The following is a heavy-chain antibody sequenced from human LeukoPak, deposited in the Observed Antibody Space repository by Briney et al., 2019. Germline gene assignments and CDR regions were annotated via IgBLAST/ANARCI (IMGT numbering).Heavy chain of an antibody. CDR3: AKDSRGYGGSDLDY. V-gene: IGHV3-23*01. Sequence: PGGSLRLSRAASGFTFSSYAMSWVRQAPGKGLEWVSAISGSGTGTYYADSVKGRFTISRDNSKNTLYLQMNSLRAEDTAVYYCAKDSRGYGGSDLDYWGQGTLVTVSS. CDR1: GFTFSSYA. D-gene: IGHD5-12*01. J-gene: IGHJ4*02. CDR2: ISGSGTGT.